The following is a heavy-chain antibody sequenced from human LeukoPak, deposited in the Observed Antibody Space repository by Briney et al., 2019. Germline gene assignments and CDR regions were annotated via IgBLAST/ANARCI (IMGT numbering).Heavy chain of an antibody. CDR2: INPNSGGA. CDR1: GYTFTGYY. D-gene: IGHD6-13*01. J-gene: IGHJ5*02. CDR3: ARGLQQQLGWFDP. Sequence: SVKGSCKASGYTFTGYYMHWVRQAPGQGLEWMGWINPNSGGANYAQKFQGRVTMTRDTSISTAYMELSRLRSDDTAVYYCARGLQQQLGWFDPWGQGTLVTVSS. V-gene: IGHV1-2*02.